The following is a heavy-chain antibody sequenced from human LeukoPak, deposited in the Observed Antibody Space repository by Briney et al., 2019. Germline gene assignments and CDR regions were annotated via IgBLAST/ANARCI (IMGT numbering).Heavy chain of an antibody. CDR2: ISGSGGST. CDR1: GFTFSSYA. J-gene: IGHJ1*01. CDR3: AKGGSGWPEYFQH. V-gene: IGHV3-23*01. Sequence: GGSLRLSCAASGFTFSSYAMSWVRQAPGKGLEGSSAISGSGGSTYYADSVKGRFTISRDNSKNTLYLQMNSLRAEDTAVYYCAKGGSGWPEYFQHWGQGTLVTVSS. D-gene: IGHD6-19*01.